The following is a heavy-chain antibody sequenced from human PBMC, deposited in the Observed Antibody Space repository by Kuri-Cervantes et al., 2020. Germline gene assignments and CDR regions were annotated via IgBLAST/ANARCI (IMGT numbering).Heavy chain of an antibody. V-gene: IGHV3-48*03. CDR2: ISSSGSTI. J-gene: IGHJ6*03. D-gene: IGHD2-2*01. CDR3: AKDRPTAPKSIVVVPAAPPTYYMDV. Sequence: GESLKISCAASGFTFSSYEMNWVRQAPGKGLEWVSYISSSGSTIYYADSVKGRFTVSRDNAKNSLYLQMNSLRAEDTAVYYCAKDRPTAPKSIVVVPAAPPTYYMDVWGKGTTVTVSS. CDR1: GFTFSSYE.